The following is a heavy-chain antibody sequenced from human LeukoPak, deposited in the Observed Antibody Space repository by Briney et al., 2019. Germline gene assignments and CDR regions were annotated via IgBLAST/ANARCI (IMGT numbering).Heavy chain of an antibody. J-gene: IGHJ5*02. V-gene: IGHV3-15*01. D-gene: IGHD3-3*01. Sequence: GGSLRLSCAASGFTFSNAWMSWVRQAPGKGLEWVGRIKSKTDGGTTDYAAPVKGRFTISRDDSKNTLYLQMNSLRAEDTAVYYCARAYYDFWSGYLNWFDPWGQGTLVTVSS. CDR3: ARAYYDFWSGYLNWFDP. CDR2: IKSKTDGGTT. CDR1: GFTFSNAW.